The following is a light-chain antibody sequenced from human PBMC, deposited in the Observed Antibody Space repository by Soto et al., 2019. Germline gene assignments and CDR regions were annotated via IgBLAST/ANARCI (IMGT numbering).Light chain of an antibody. V-gene: IGKV4-1*01. J-gene: IGKJ4*01. CDR2: WAS. CDR3: QQDYNTVT. CDR1: QSILYSSNNKNY. Sequence: DIVMTQSPDSLAVSLGERATINCKSSQSILYSSNNKNYLAWYQQKPGQPPKLLIYWASTRESGVPDRFSGSGSGTDFTLTISSLQAEEVAVYYCQQDYNTVTFGGGTKVEIK.